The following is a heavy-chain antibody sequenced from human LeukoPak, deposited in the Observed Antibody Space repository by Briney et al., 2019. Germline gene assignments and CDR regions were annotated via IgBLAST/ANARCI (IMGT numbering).Heavy chain of an antibody. V-gene: IGHV1-46*03. J-gene: IGHJ4*02. D-gene: IGHD3-22*01. CDR1: GYTFTSYY. CDR3: ARDQSYYDSSGPIDY. CDR2: INPSGGST. Sequence: WASVKVSCKASGYTFTSYYMHWVRQAPGQGLEWMGIINPSGGSTSYAQKFQGRVTMTRDTSTSTVYMELSSLRSEDTAVYHCARDQSYYDSSGPIDYWGQGTLVTVSS.